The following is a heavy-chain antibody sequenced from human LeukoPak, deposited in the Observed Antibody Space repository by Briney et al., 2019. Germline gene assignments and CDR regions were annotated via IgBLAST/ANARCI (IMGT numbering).Heavy chain of an antibody. V-gene: IGHV4-59*01. D-gene: IGHD1-26*01. CDR2: IYYSGST. J-gene: IGHJ4*02. CDR3: ARVAVVGATSSFFDY. CDR1: GGSISSYY. Sequence: SETLSLTCTVSGGSISSYYWSWIRQPPGKGLEWIGYIYYSGSTNYNPSLKSRVTISVDTSKNQFSLKLSSVTAADTDVYYCARVAVVGATSSFFDYWGQGTLVTVSS.